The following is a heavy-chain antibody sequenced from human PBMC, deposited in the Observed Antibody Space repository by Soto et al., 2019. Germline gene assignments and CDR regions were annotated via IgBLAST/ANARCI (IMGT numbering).Heavy chain of an antibody. Sequence: QVQLQESGPGLVKPSQTLSLTCTVSGGSISSGDYYWSWIRQPPGKGLEWIGYIYYSGSTYYNPSLKSRVTISVDTSKNQFSLKLSSVTAADTAVYHCARDDGDGYNLFDPWGQGTLVTVSS. CDR1: GGSISSGDYY. V-gene: IGHV4-30-4*01. J-gene: IGHJ5*02. CDR3: ARDDGDGYNLFDP. CDR2: IYYSGST. D-gene: IGHD5-12*01.